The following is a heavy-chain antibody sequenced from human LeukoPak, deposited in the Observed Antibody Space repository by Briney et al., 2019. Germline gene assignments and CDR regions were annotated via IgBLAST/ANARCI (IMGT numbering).Heavy chain of an antibody. CDR2: ISSSGSTI. D-gene: IGHD3-16*01. J-gene: IGHJ4*02. CDR3: ARSNYDYVWGTYYFGY. V-gene: IGHV3-48*03. CDR1: GFTFSSYE. Sequence: GGSLRLSCAASGFTFSSYEMNWVRQAPGKGLEWVSYISSSGSTIYYADSVKGRFIISRDNAKNSLYLQMNSLRAEDTAVYYCARSNYDYVWGTYYFGYWGQGTLVTVSS.